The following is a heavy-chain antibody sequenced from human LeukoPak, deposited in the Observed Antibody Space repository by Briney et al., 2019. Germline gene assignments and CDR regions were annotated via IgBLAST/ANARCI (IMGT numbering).Heavy chain of an antibody. V-gene: IGHV4-4*02. CDR2: IYHSGST. Sequence: SGTLSLTCAVSGGSISSSNWWSWVRQPPGKGLEWIGEIYHSGSTNYNPSLKSRVTISVDKSKNQFSLKLSSVTAADTAVYYCARSLNCGGDCYYYFDYWGQGTLVTVSS. J-gene: IGHJ4*02. CDR1: GGSISSSNW. D-gene: IGHD2-21*02. CDR3: ARSLNCGGDCYYYFDY.